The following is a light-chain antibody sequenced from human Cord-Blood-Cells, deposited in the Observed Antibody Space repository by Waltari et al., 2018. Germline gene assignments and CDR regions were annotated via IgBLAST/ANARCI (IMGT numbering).Light chain of an antibody. CDR2: EVS. V-gene: IGLV2-23*02. Sequence: QSALTQPASVSGSPGQPITISCTGPSSDVGRYNLVSWYQQHPGKAPKLMIYEVSKRPSGVSNRFSGSKSCNTASLTISGLQAEDEADYYCCSYAGSSTLVFGGGTKLTVL. CDR3: CSYAGSSTLV. J-gene: IGLJ3*02. CDR1: SSDVGRYNL.